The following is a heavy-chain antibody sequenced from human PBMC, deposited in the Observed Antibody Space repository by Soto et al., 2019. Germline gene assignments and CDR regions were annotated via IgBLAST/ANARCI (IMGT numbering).Heavy chain of an antibody. J-gene: IGHJ4*02. D-gene: IGHD5-12*01. CDR2: IFSSGST. V-gene: IGHV4-4*07. CDR3: AREGSYSAYNFAHGIQLWSFDF. Sequence: SETLSLTCTVSGGSINTFYWSWVRQPAGKGLEWIGRIFSSGSTSFNPSLESRVAMPVDTSKNHFSLNLSSVTAADMAVYYCAREGSYSAYNFAHGIQLWSFDFWGQGALVTVSS. CDR1: GGSINTFY.